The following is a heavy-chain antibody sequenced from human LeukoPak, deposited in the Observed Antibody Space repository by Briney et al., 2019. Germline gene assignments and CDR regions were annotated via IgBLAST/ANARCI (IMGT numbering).Heavy chain of an antibody. D-gene: IGHD6-19*01. CDR1: GGSISSYY. CDR3: ARDPIPVAGRDYYYGMDV. J-gene: IGHJ6*02. Sequence: SETLSLTCTVSGGSISSYYWSWIRQPPGKGLEWIGYIYYSGSTNYNPSLKSRVTISVDTSKNQFSLKLSSVTAADTAVYYCARDPIPVAGRDYYYGMDVWGQGTTVTVSS. V-gene: IGHV4-59*01. CDR2: IYYSGST.